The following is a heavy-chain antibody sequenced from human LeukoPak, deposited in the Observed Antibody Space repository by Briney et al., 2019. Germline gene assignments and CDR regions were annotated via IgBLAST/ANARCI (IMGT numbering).Heavy chain of an antibody. CDR2: INHSGRT. CDR1: GGSFSGYY. V-gene: IGHV4-34*01. J-gene: IGHJ3*01. CDR3: ARGGLIRGTLNSLIAFDL. Sequence: SETLSLTCAVYGGSFSGYYWSWIRQPPGKGPEWIGEINHSGRTNYNPSLKSRVTISVDTSKNQFSLKLSSVTAADTAVYYCARGGLIRGTLNSLIAFDLWGQGIMVTVSS. D-gene: IGHD3-10*01.